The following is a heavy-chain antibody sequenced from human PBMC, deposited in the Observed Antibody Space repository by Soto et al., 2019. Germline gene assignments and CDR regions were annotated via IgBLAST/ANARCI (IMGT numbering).Heavy chain of an antibody. CDR1: GYSFTSYW. D-gene: IGHD3-10*01. CDR3: ARRYYGSGSYYTNNWFDP. J-gene: IGHJ5*02. V-gene: IGHV5-51*01. CDR2: IYPGDSDT. Sequence: PGESLKISCKGSGYSFTSYWIGWVRQMPGKGLEWMGIIYPGDSDTRYSPSFQGQVTISADKSISTAYLQWSSLKASDTAMYYCARRYYGSGSYYTNNWFDPWGQGTLVTVSS.